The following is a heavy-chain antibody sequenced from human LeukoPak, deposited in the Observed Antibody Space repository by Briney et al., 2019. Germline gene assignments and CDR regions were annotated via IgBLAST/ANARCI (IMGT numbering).Heavy chain of an antibody. CDR1: GGSISSYY. CDR2: IYTSGST. CDR3: ARDLRWYSSSWYDKKNWFDP. V-gene: IGHV4-4*07. J-gene: IGHJ5*02. D-gene: IGHD6-13*01. Sequence: NSSETLSLTCTVSGGSISSYYWSWIRQPAGKGLEWIGRIYTSGSTNYNPSLTSRVTMSVDTSKNQFSLKLSSVTAADTAVYYCARDLRWYSSSWYDKKNWFDPWGQGTLVTVSS.